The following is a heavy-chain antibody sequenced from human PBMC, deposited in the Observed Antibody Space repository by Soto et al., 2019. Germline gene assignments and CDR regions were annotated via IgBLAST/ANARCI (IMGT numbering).Heavy chain of an antibody. CDR3: ARRAKAIHGDYLNPIYYYGMDV. Sequence: QVQLVQSGAEVKKPGSSVKVSCKASGGTFTSYAISWVRQAPGQGLEWKGGIIPIFGTANYAQKFLGRVTITADESTSTAYMELSSLSSEDTALYYCARRAKAIHGDYLNPIYYYGMDVWGQGTTVTVSS. J-gene: IGHJ6*02. CDR2: IIPIFGTA. D-gene: IGHD4-17*01. CDR1: GGTFTSYA. V-gene: IGHV1-69*01.